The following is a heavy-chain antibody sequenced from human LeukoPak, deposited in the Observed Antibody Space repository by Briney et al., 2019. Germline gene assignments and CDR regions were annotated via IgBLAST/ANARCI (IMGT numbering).Heavy chain of an antibody. Sequence: GGSLRLSCAASGFTFDDYAMHWVRQAPGKGLEWVSVIYSGGSTYYADSVKGRFTISRDNSKNTLYLQMNSLRAEDTAVYYCARELWFGESPANYYYYGMDVWGQGTTVTVSS. CDR3: ARELWFGESPANYYYYGMDV. CDR2: IYSGGST. J-gene: IGHJ6*02. V-gene: IGHV3-53*01. D-gene: IGHD3-10*01. CDR1: GFTFDDYA.